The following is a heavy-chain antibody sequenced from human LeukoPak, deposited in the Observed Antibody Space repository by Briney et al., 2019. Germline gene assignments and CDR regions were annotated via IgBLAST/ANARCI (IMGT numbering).Heavy chain of an antibody. J-gene: IGHJ5*02. CDR2: ISSSHSYI. V-gene: IGHV3-21*01. CDR3: AREKSYDFWSGERGNLVLRASWFDP. CDR1: GFTFSSYD. Sequence: NSGGSLRLSCAASGFTFSSYDMNWVRQAPGKGLQWVSSISSSHSYIYYADSVKGRFTISRDNAKNSLYLQMNSLRAEDMAVYYCAREKSYDFWSGERGNLVLRASWFDPWGQGTLVTVSS. D-gene: IGHD3-3*01.